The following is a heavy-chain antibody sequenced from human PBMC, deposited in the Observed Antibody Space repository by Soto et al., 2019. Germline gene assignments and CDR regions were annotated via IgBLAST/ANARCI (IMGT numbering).Heavy chain of an antibody. V-gene: IGHV1-2*04. CDR2: INPNSGGT. Sequence: GASVKVSCKASGYTFTGYYMHWVRQAPGQGLEWMGWINPNSGGTNYAQKFQGWVTMTRDTSISTAYMELSRLRSDDTAVYYCARSPRGDTAMVRMGPPPLRMGYYYGMDVWGQGTTVTVSS. CDR3: ARSPRGDTAMVRMGPPPLRMGYYYGMDV. D-gene: IGHD5-18*01. J-gene: IGHJ6*02. CDR1: GYTFTGYY.